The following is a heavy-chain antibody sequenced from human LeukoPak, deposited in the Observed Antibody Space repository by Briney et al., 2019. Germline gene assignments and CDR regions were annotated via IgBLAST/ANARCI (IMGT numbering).Heavy chain of an antibody. CDR3: ASTSGYCSGGNCYSAFDY. V-gene: IGHV4-59*01. CDR2: TFYSGTT. D-gene: IGHD2-15*01. Sequence: SETLSLTCTVSGGSISGYYWSWIRQPPGKGLEWIGYTFYSGTTNYNPSLKSRITILVDTSKNQFSLKLSSVTAADTAVYYCASTSGYCSGGNCYSAFDYWGQGTLVTVSS. CDR1: GGSISGYY. J-gene: IGHJ4*02.